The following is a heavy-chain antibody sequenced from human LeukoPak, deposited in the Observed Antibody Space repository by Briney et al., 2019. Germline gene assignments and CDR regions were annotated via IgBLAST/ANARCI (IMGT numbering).Heavy chain of an antibody. Sequence: SETLSLTCAVSTSSFSGGYYWGWIRQPPGKGLEWIGNIYHSGSTSYNPSLESRVTISVDTSKNHFSLRLRSVTAADTAIYYCARENEVMGTSGHWFDPWGQGTLVTVSS. CDR3: ARENEVMGTSGHWFDP. CDR2: IYHSGST. D-gene: IGHD1-7*01. J-gene: IGHJ5*02. V-gene: IGHV4-38-2*02. CDR1: TSSFSGGYY.